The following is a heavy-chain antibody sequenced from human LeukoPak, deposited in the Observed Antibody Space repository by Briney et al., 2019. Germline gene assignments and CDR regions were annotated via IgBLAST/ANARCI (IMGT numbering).Heavy chain of an antibody. CDR2: IYPGDSDT. J-gene: IGHJ4*02. D-gene: IGHD4-17*01. CDR3: ATRGDYGDYDGNFDY. V-gene: IGHV5-51*01. Sequence: GESLKISCKGSGYSFTSYWIGWVRRMPGKGLEWMGIIYPGDSDTRYSPSFQGQVTISADKSISTAYLQWSSLKASDTAMYYCATRGDYGDYDGNFDYWGQGTLVTVSS. CDR1: GYSFTSYW.